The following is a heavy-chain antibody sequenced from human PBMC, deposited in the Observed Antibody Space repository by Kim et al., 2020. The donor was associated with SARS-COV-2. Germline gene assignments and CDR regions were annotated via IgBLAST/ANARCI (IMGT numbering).Heavy chain of an antibody. V-gene: IGHV3-23*01. Sequence: GGSLRLSCAASGFTFSSYAMRWVRQAPGKGLEWVSTNSGGNTYYDYSVKVRFTITSDTSNTTHSLQMKSQRAEDTAASFCSKAENAVVRAAGPTGYY. J-gene: IGHJ4*01. CDR2: NSGGNT. D-gene: IGHD2-2*01. CDR1: GFTFSSYA. CDR3: SKAENAVVRAAGPTGYY.